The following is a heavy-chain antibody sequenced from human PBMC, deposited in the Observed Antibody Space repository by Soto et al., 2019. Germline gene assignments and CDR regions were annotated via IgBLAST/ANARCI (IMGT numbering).Heavy chain of an antibody. Sequence: EVQVVETGGGLIQPGGSLRLSCAVSGFSVSHNYMTWVRQAPGKGLDWVSVIYRDGRPYYANSVKGRFTLSRDTSKNMVYLQMNSLRYEDTAVYYCARGDREDIAVVIGVRPGEYGVDVWGQGTTVTVSS. CDR1: GFSVSHNY. CDR3: ARGDREDIAVVIGVRPGEYGVDV. CDR2: IYRDGRP. V-gene: IGHV3-53*05. J-gene: IGHJ6*02. D-gene: IGHD2-15*01.